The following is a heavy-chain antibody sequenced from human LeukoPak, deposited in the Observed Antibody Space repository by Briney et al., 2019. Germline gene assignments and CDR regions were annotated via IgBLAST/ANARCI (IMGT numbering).Heavy chain of an antibody. CDR2: IRYDGSNK. V-gene: IGHV3-30*02. J-gene: IGHJ4*02. Sequence: GGSLRLSCAASGFTFSSYGMHWVRQAPGKGLEWVAFIRYDGSNKYYADSVKGRFTISRDNSKNTLYLQMNSLRAEDTAVYYCAKAPTRAAALDYWGQGTLVTVSS. D-gene: IGHD6-13*01. CDR3: AKAPTRAAALDY. CDR1: GFTFSSYG.